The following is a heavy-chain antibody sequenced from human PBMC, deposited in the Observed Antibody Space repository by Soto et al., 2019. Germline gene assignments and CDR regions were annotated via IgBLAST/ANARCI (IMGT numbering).Heavy chain of an antibody. CDR2: IVVGSGNT. J-gene: IGHJ4*02. CDR1: GFTFTSSA. V-gene: IGHV1-58*01. D-gene: IGHD2-15*01. Sequence: QMQLVQSGPEVKKPGTSVKVSCKASGFTFTSSAVQWVRQARGQRLEWIGWIVVGSGNTNYAQKFQARVTITRDMSTSTAYMELSSLRSEDTAVYYCAASSGVVVAATLLDYWGQGTLVTVSS. CDR3: AASSGVVVAATLLDY.